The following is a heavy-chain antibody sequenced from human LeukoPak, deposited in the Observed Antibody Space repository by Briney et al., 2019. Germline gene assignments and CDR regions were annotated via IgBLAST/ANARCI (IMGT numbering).Heavy chain of an antibody. J-gene: IGHJ6*03. V-gene: IGHV3-48*01. D-gene: IGHD3-16*01. CDR1: GFTFSAHS. Sequence: GGPVRLSCAASGFTFSAHSMNWVRQAPRKGLEWVSYIRSSASTIYYADSVRGRFTISRDSAKSSLYLQMNSLSAEDTAMYYCARASSSVGGYYFYYYMDVWGKGTTVTVSS. CDR3: ARASSSVGGYYFYYYMDV. CDR2: IRSSASTI.